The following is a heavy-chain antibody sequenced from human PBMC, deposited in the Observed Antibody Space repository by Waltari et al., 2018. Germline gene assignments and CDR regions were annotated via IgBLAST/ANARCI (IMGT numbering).Heavy chain of an antibody. D-gene: IGHD1-26*01. Sequence: QITLRESGPTRVKPTQTLALTCSFSGFSLNTNAGSVGWIRQPPGKALESLAIIYWDDDKRYSPSLKNRLTITKDTSTNQVVLTMTNMDPVDTATYYCARRGIYSGSYYDGGYFDFWGQGILVTVSS. CDR2: IYWDDDK. CDR1: GFSLNTNAGS. V-gene: IGHV2-5*02. CDR3: ARRGIYSGSYYDGGYFDF. J-gene: IGHJ4*02.